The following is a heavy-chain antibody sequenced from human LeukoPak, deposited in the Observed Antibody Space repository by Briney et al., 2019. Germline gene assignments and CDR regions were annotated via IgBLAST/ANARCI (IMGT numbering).Heavy chain of an antibody. CDR3: SRGYYYDSSGCPFDY. Sequence: GGSLRLSCAASGFIFSSYAMSWVRQAPGKGLEWVSAISGSGGSTYYADAVKGRCTISRDKSKTTLYLQMNSRRAGDTAVYFCSRGYYYDSSGCPFDYWGQGTLVTVSS. V-gene: IGHV3-23*01. J-gene: IGHJ4*02. D-gene: IGHD3-22*01. CDR2: ISGSGGST. CDR1: GFIFSSYA.